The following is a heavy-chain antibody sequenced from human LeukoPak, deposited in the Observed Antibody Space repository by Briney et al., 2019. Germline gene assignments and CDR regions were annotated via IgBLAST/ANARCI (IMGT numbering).Heavy chain of an antibody. V-gene: IGHV3-33*01. J-gene: IGHJ3*02. CDR2: IWYDGSNK. CDR1: GFTFSSYG. CDR3: ARGGIRRWLQFWPGSVPGDGAFDI. D-gene: IGHD5-24*01. Sequence: GGSLRLSCAASGFTFSSYGMHWVRQAPGKGLEWVAVIWYDGSNKYYADSVKGRFTISRDNSKNTLYLQMNSLRAEDTAVYYCARGGIRRWLQFWPGSVPGDGAFDIWGQGTMVTVSS.